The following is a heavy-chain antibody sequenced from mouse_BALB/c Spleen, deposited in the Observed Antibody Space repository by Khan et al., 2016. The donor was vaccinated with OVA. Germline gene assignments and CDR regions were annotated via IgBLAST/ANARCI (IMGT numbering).Heavy chain of an antibody. J-gene: IGHJ3*01. CDR3: ARRGLNGIFVY. Sequence: QVQLQQSGAELAKPGASLKMSCTASGYRFITYWIHWVKQRPGQGLEWIGYIDPSTGYAEYNQKFTDKATLTADKSSSTAYMQLTSLTSEDSAVYYCARRGLNGIFVYWGQGTLVTVSA. D-gene: IGHD1-3*01. V-gene: IGHV1-7*01. CDR2: IDPSTGYA. CDR1: GYRFITYW.